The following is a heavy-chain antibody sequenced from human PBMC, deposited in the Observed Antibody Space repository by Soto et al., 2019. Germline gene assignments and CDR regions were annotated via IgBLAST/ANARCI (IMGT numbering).Heavy chain of an antibody. D-gene: IGHD3-22*01. CDR1: GGTFSSYA. CDR2: IIPIFGTA. CDR3: ARGRVVVIFPFDY. V-gene: IGHV1-69*01. J-gene: IGHJ4*02. Sequence: SVKVSCKASGGTFSSYAISWVRQAPGQVLEWMGGIIPIFGTANYAQKFQGRVTITADESTSTAYMELSSLRSEDTAVYYCARGRVVVIFPFDYWGQGTLVTVSS.